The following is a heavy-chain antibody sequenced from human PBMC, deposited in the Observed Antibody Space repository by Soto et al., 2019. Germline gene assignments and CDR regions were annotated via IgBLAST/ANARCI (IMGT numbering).Heavy chain of an antibody. J-gene: IGHJ4*02. Sequence: EVQLVEYGGGLVQPGGSLKLSCAASGFTFSGSAMHWVRQASGKGLEWVGRIRSKANSYATAYAASVKGRFTISRDDSKNTAYLQMNSLKTEDTAVYYCTSVFLEWLNSFDYWGQGTLVTVSS. CDR1: GFTFSGSA. D-gene: IGHD3-3*01. CDR3: TSVFLEWLNSFDY. CDR2: IRSKANSYAT. V-gene: IGHV3-73*01.